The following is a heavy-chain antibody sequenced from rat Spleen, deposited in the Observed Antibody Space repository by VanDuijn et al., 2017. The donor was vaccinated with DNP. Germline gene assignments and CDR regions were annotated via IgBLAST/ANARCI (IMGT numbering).Heavy chain of an antibody. CDR2: ISGSGGST. D-gene: IGHD1-12*01. CDR1: GFTFSNYY. V-gene: IGHV5-25*01. CDR3: ATLNFYASLAEYFDY. J-gene: IGHJ2*01. Sequence: EVQLVESGGGLVQPGRSLKLSCAASGFTFSNYYMAWVRQAPKKGLEWVAAISGSGGSTYYRDAVKGRFTISRDNAQSTLDLQMNSLRSEDTATYYCATLNFYASLAEYFDYWGPGVMVTVSS.